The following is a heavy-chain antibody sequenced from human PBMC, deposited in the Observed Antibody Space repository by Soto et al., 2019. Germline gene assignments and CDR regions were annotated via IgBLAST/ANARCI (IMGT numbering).Heavy chain of an antibody. V-gene: IGHV4-34*01. CDR1: GGSFSGYY. D-gene: IGHD3-3*01. CDR3: ARGDLWSGYFHYYYYYMDV. CDR2: INHSGST. J-gene: IGHJ6*03. Sequence: QVQLQQWGAGLLKPSETLSLTCAVYGGSFSGYYWSWIRQPPGKGLEWIGEINHSGSTNYNPSLKSRVTISVDTSKNQFSLKLSSVTAADTAVYYCARGDLWSGYFHYYYYYMDVWGKGTTVTVSS.